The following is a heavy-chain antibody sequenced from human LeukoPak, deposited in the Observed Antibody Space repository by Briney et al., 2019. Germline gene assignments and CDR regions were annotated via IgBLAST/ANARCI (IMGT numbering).Heavy chain of an antibody. V-gene: IGHV1-18*01. CDR3: ARDDAYDFWSGYYDYYYMDV. CDR1: GYTFTSYG. D-gene: IGHD3-3*01. J-gene: IGHJ6*03. Sequence: ASVKVSCKASGYTFTSYGISWVRQAPGQGLEWMGWISAYNGNTNYAQKLQGRVTMTTDTSTSTAYMELRSLRSDDTAVHYCARDDAYDFWSGYYDYYYMDVWGKGTTVTVSS. CDR2: ISAYNGNT.